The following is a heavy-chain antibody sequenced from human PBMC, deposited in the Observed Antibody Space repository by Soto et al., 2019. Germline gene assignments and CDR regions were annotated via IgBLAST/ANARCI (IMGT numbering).Heavy chain of an antibody. D-gene: IGHD3-10*01. V-gene: IGHV3-33*01. Sequence: QVPLVESGGGVVQPGRSLRLSCAASGFTFSSYGMHWVRQAPGKGLEWVAVIWYDGSNKYYADSVKGRFTISRDNSKNPLYLQMNSMRAADTAVYYCARDGESYWFGELMSFDYWGQGTLVTVSS. CDR1: GFTFSSYG. CDR3: ARDGESYWFGELMSFDY. CDR2: IWYDGSNK. J-gene: IGHJ4*02.